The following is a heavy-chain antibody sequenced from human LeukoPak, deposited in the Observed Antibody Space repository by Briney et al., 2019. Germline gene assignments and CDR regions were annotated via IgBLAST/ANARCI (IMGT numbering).Heavy chain of an antibody. CDR1: GFTFDDYA. Sequence: PGGSLRLSCAASGFTFDDYAMHWVRQAPGKGLEWVSGISWNSGSIGYADSVKGRFTISRDNAKNSLYLQMDSLRAEDMALYYCAKGIALAVAGFFDYWGQGTLVTVSS. V-gene: IGHV3-9*03. D-gene: IGHD6-19*01. J-gene: IGHJ4*02. CDR2: ISWNSGSI. CDR3: AKGIALAVAGFFDY.